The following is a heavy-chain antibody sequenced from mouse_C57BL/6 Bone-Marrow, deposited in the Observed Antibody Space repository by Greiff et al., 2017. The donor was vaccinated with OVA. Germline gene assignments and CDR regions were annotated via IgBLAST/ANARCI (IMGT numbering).Heavy chain of an antibody. J-gene: IGHJ1*03. D-gene: IGHD1-1*01. CDR1: GFSLTSYG. CDR3: ARKDPPIYYYGSSYYFDV. Sequence: VMLVESGPGLVQPSQSLSITCTVSGFSLTSYGVHWVRQSPGKGLEWLGVIWSGGSTDYNAAFISRLSISKDNSKSQVFFKMNSLQADDTAIYYCARKDPPIYYYGSSYYFDVWGTGTTVTVSS. V-gene: IGHV2-2*01. CDR2: IWSGGST.